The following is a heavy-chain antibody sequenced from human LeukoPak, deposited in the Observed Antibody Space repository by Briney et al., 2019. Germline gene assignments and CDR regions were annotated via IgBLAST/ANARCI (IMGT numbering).Heavy chain of an antibody. CDR2: SGGST. J-gene: IGHJ6*02. CDR3: AKGLGKQWLDYYYYGMDV. V-gene: IGHV3-23*01. D-gene: IGHD6-19*01. Sequence: SGGSTYYADSVKGRFTISRDNSKNTLYLQMNSLRAEDTAVYYCAKGLGKQWLDYYYYGMDVWGQGTTVTVSS.